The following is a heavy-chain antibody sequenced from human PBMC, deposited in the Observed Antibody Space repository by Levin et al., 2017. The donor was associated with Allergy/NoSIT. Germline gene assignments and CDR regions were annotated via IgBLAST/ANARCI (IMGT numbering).Heavy chain of an antibody. CDR3: AKDKTRDGAWDIDY. J-gene: IGHJ4*02. CDR2: ILSSGSGT. Sequence: SGGSLRLSCAASGFTFSAFSMNWVRQAPGKGLEWVSAILSSGSGTYYADSVKGRFTISRDNAKNTLYLQMSTLRGEDTALYFCAKDKTRDGAWDIDYWGQGTLVTVSS. D-gene: IGHD4/OR15-4a*01. CDR1: GFTFSAFS. V-gene: IGHV3-23*01.